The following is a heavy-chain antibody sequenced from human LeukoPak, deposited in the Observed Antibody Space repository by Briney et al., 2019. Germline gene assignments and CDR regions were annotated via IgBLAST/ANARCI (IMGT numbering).Heavy chain of an antibody. CDR2: IYYSGST. CDR3: ARAVHYDSSGYYPYYFDY. Sequence: SETLSLTCAVYGGSFSGYYWSWIRQPPGKGLEWIGSIYYSGSTYYNPSLKSRVTISVDTSKNQFSLKLSSVTAADTAVYYCARAVHYDSSGYYPYYFDYWGQGTLVTVSS. D-gene: IGHD3-22*01. J-gene: IGHJ4*02. V-gene: IGHV4-34*01. CDR1: GGSFSGYY.